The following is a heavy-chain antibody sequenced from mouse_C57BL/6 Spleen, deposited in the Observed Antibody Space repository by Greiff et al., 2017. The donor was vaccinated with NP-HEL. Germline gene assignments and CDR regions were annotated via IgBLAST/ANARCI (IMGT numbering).Heavy chain of an antibody. J-gene: IGHJ2*01. CDR2: IYPSDSET. Sequence: QVQLQQPGAELVRPGSSVKLSCKASGYTFTSYWMDWVKQRPGQGLEWIGNIYPSDSETHYNQKFKDKATLTVDKSSSTAYMQLSSLTSEDSAVYYCAREGVTGYFDYWGQGTTLTVSS. CDR1: GYTFTSYW. V-gene: IGHV1-61*01. D-gene: IGHD2-3*01. CDR3: AREGVTGYFDY.